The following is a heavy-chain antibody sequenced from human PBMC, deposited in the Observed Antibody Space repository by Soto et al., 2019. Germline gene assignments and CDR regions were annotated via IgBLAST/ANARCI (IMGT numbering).Heavy chain of an antibody. D-gene: IGHD6-19*01. CDR2: MYYSGST. Sequence: SETLSLTCTVSGGSISSYYWSWIRQPPGKGLEWICYMYYSGSTNYNPSLKSLVTISVATSKNQFSLMLSSVTAADTSVFYCASTRIAVAGTLGSDWFDPWGQGTMVTVSS. J-gene: IGHJ5*02. V-gene: IGHV4-59*01. CDR3: ASTRIAVAGTLGSDWFDP. CDR1: GGSISSYY.